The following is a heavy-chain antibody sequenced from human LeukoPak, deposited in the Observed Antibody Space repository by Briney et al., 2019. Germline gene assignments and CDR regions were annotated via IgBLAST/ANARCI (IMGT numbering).Heavy chain of an antibody. V-gene: IGHV4-61*01. Sequence: RPSETLSLTCTVSGGSITSDIFYWSWIRQPPGKGLEWIGYVYYSGSTNYNPSLKSRVTISVDTSKNQFSLRLSSVTTADTAMYYCARGDRFEDGYSFGYWGQGTLVTVSS. CDR3: ARGDRFEDGYSFGY. CDR2: VYYSGST. J-gene: IGHJ4*02. D-gene: IGHD5-24*01. CDR1: GGSITSDIFY.